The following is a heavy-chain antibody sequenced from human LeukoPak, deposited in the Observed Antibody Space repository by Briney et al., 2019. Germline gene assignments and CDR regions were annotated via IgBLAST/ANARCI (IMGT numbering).Heavy chain of an antibody. D-gene: IGHD1-26*01. Sequence: SETLSLTCTVSGGSIRGSSDYWGWIRQSPGKGLEWIGSAYYSGSTYYNPSLKSRVSISVDTSKNQFHLRLTSVTAADTAVYYCARNESVLGTTGLNDFFDDWGQGTLVTVSS. CDR2: AYYSGST. CDR1: GGSIRGSSDY. V-gene: IGHV4-39*01. J-gene: IGHJ4*02. CDR3: ARNESVLGTTGLNDFFDD.